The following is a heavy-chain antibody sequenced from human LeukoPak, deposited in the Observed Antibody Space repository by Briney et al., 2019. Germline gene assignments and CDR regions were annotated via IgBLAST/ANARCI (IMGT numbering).Heavy chain of an antibody. D-gene: IGHD6-13*01. CDR3: AREAAAGTFFYYYYYMDV. V-gene: IGHV4-39*07. CDR1: GGSISSSSYY. CDR2: MYHSGST. Sequence: SETLSLTCTVSGGSISSSSYYWGWIRQPPGKGLEWIGSMYHSGSTYYNPSLKSRVTISVDTSKNQFSLKLSSVTAADTAVYYCAREAAAGTFFYYYYYMDVWGKGTTVTISS. J-gene: IGHJ6*03.